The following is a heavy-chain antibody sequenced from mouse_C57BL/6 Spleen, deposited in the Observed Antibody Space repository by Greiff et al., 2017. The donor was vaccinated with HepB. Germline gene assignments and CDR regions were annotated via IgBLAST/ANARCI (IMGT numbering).Heavy chain of an antibody. J-gene: IGHJ3*01. CDR1: GFNIKDDY. D-gene: IGHD1-1*01. CDR2: IDPENGDT. Sequence: EVQLQQPGAELVRPGASVKLSCTASGFNIKDDYMHWVKQRPEQGLEWIGWIDPENGDTEYASKFQGKATITADTSSNTAYLQLSSLTSEDTAVYYCTTDYYGSSPFAYWGQRTLVTVSA. V-gene: IGHV14-4*01. CDR3: TTDYYGSSPFAY.